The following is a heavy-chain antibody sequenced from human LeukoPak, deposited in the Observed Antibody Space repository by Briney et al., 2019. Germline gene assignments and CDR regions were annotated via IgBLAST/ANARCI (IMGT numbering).Heavy chain of an antibody. CDR1: GGSISSGGYY. CDR2: IYHSGNT. CDR3: ARYDSSWSDAFDI. V-gene: IGHV4-30-2*01. Sequence: SETLSLTCTVSGGSISSGGYYWSWIRQPPGKGLEWVGYIYHSGNTYYNLSLKSRVTISVDRSRNQFSLKLSSVTAADTAVYYCARYDSSWSDAFDIWGQGTLVTVSS. J-gene: IGHJ3*02. D-gene: IGHD6-13*01.